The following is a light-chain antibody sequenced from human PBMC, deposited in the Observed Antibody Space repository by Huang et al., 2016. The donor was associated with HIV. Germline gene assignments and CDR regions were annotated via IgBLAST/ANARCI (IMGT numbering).Light chain of an antibody. Sequence: DIQMTQSPSSLSASVGDRVIITCRASQYIGDSFAGYQQKPGIAPNLLLFAESRLKIGVPTRFSCSGSGTVHTLTINSLQPEDFATYYCQQYYSTPYTFGQGTKLEIK. CDR3: QQYYSTPYT. J-gene: IGKJ2*01. CDR1: QYIGDS. V-gene: IGKV1-NL1*01. CDR2: AES.